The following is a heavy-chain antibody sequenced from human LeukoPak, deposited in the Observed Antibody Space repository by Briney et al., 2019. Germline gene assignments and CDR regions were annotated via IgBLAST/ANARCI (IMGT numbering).Heavy chain of an antibody. D-gene: IGHD6-6*01. CDR1: GFTFSSYG. CDR3: SKTNGGAARYYFDY. Sequence: GGSLRLSCAASGFTFSSYGMHWVRQAPGKGLEWVAFIQYDGSNKYYADSVKGRFTISRDNSKNTLYLQMNSLRAEDTAVYYCSKTNGGAARYYFDYWGQGTLVTVSS. J-gene: IGHJ4*02. V-gene: IGHV3-30*02. CDR2: IQYDGSNK.